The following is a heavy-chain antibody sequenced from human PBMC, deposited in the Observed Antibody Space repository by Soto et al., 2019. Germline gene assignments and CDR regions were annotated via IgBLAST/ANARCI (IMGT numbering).Heavy chain of an antibody. D-gene: IGHD2-8*01. V-gene: IGHV5-51*01. Sequence: GESLKISCKGSGYNFARDWIGWVRQRPGKGLEWMGTIFPGDSDTKYSPSFEGHVTISVDKSITTAYLQWSSLKASDTAMYYCARQAYASNVPDSWGHGNLVTVSS. CDR3: ARQAYASNVPDS. CDR2: IFPGDSDT. CDR1: GYNFARDW. J-gene: IGHJ5*01.